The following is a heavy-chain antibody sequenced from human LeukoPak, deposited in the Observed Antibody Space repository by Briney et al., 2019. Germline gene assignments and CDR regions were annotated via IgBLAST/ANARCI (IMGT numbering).Heavy chain of an antibody. Sequence: GGSLRLSCAASGFIFDDYAMHWVRQAPGKGLEWVSGISWNSNTIGYADSVKGRFTISRDNAKNSLYLQMDSLRAEDTAVYYCARRAGGYSHPYDYWGQGILVTVSS. D-gene: IGHD4-23*01. CDR1: GFIFDDYA. CDR3: ARRAGGYSHPYDY. V-gene: IGHV3-9*01. CDR2: ISWNSNTI. J-gene: IGHJ4*02.